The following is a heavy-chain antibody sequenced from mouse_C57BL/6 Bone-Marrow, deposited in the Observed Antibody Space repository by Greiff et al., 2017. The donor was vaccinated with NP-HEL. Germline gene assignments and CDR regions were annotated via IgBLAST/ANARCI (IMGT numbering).Heavy chain of an antibody. V-gene: IGHV1-85*01. CDR2: IYPRDGST. CDR1: GYTFTSYD. J-gene: IGHJ4*01. CDR3: ARRWLLPYYYAMDY. D-gene: IGHD2-3*01. Sequence: VKLMESGPELVKPGASVKLSCKASGYTFTSYDINWVKQRPGQGLEWIGWIYPRDGSTKYNEKFKGKATLTVDTSSSTAYMELHSLTSEDSAVYFCARRWLLPYYYAMDYWGQGTSVTVSS.